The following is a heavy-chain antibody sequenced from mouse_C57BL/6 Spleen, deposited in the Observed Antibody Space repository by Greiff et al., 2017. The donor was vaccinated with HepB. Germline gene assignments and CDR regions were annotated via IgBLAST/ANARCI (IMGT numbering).Heavy chain of an antibody. J-gene: IGHJ2*01. CDR1: GYSFTGYF. CDR2: INPYNGDT. V-gene: IGHV1-20*01. Sequence: EVKLQESGPELVKPGDSVKISCKASGYSFTGYFMNWVMQSHGKSLEWIGRINPYNGDTFYNQKFKGKATLTVDKSSSTAHMELRSLTSEDSAVYYCAREDYFDYWGQGTTLTVSS. CDR3: AREDYFDY.